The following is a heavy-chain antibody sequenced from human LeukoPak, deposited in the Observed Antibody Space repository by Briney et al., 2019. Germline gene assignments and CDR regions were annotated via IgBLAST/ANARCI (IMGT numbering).Heavy chain of an antibody. V-gene: IGHV4-39*02. CDR2: IYYSGST. D-gene: IGHD1-26*01. CDR3: ATVGAPWGFYYMDV. CDR1: GGSISSSSYY. J-gene: IGHJ6*03. Sequence: SETLSLTCTVSGGSISSSSYYWGWIRQPPGKGLEWIGSIYYSGSTDYNPSLKSRVTMSVDTSRNHFSLRLSSVTAADTAVYYCATVGAPWGFYYMDVWGKGTTVTVSS.